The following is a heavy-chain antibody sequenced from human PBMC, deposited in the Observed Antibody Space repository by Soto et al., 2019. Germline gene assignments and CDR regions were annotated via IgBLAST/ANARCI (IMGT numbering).Heavy chain of an antibody. J-gene: IGHJ4*02. V-gene: IGHV4-31*03. D-gene: IGHD2-2*01. CDR2: INNRGST. CDR3: ARELPAARGLSLDF. Sequence: QVQLQESAPGLVKPSQTLSLTCTVSGGSIGSGCDYYWTWIRQHPGKRLEWFGDINNRGSTYQSPSLNSRVTMSVDPSKNQFTLNLSSVTAADTAVYYCARELPAARGLSLDFWGQGVLVTVSS. CDR1: GGSIGSGCDYY.